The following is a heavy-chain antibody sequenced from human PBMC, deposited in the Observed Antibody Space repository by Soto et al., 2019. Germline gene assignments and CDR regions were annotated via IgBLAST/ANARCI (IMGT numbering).Heavy chain of an antibody. Sequence: QVQLQESGPGLVKPSQTLSLTCTVSGGSIDSGGYYWNWIRQHPGKGLEWIGYIHYSGTTYYHPSLQSRVNISRDTTRNQFTLKLSSVTAADTAVYYCARDRDGYSHVDFWGQGTLVTVSS. D-gene: IGHD5-18*01. V-gene: IGHV4-31*03. CDR3: ARDRDGYSHVDF. CDR1: GGSIDSGGYY. J-gene: IGHJ4*02. CDR2: IHYSGTT.